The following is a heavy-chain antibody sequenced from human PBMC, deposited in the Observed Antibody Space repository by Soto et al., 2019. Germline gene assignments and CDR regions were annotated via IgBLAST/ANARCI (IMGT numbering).Heavy chain of an antibody. Sequence: QVQLVESGGGVVQPGRSLRLSCAASGFTFSSYGMHWVRQAPGKGLEWVAVISYDGSNKYYADSVKGRFTISRDNSKNTLYLRMNSLRAEDTAVYYCAKDGAGSGWQHQDYYYYAMDVWGQGTTVTVSS. J-gene: IGHJ6*02. CDR3: AKDGAGSGWQHQDYYYYAMDV. D-gene: IGHD6-19*01. CDR1: GFTFSSYG. V-gene: IGHV3-30*18. CDR2: ISYDGSNK.